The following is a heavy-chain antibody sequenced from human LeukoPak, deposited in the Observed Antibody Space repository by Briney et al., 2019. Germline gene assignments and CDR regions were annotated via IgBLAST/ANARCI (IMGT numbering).Heavy chain of an antibody. CDR2: IKQDGSEK. Sequence: GGSLRLSCAASGFTFSRYWMTWVRQAPGKGLEWVANIKQDGSEKYYVDSVKGRFTISRDNAKNSLFLQMNSLRAEDTAVYYCAGDVENYYDTSGYYGHNDYWGQGTLVTVSS. CDR3: AGDVENYYDTSGYYGHNDY. CDR1: GFTFSRYW. D-gene: IGHD3-22*01. V-gene: IGHV3-7*01. J-gene: IGHJ4*02.